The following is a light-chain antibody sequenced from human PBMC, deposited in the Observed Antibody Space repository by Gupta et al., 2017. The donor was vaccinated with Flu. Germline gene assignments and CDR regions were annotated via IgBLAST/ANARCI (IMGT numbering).Light chain of an antibody. CDR2: KAS. CDR3: QQYSSSPLT. V-gene: IGKV1-5*03. CDR1: QSISSW. J-gene: IGKJ4*01. Sequence: DIQMTHSPSTLSASVGDRVTITCRASQSISSWLAWYQQKPGKAPKILIKKASSLESGVPSRFSGSGSGTEFTLTISSLQPDDFAAYYCQQYSSSPLTFGRGTKVEIE.